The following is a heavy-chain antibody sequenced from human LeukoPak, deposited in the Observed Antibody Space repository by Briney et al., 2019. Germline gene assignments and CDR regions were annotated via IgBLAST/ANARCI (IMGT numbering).Heavy chain of an antibody. CDR1: GGSISNYY. CDR3: ARGPIGATNEALDF. V-gene: IGHV4-4*07. D-gene: IGHD5-12*01. J-gene: IGHJ4*02. CDR2: IYSGGST. Sequence: SETLSLTCTVSGGSISNYYWSWIRQPAGKGLEWIGRIYSGGSTNYNPSLRSRVTMSVDTSKNQFSLKVISVTAADTAVYYCARGPIGATNEALDFWGQGTLVTVSS.